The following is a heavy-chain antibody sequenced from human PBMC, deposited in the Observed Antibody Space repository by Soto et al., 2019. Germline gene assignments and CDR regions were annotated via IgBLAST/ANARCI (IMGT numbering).Heavy chain of an antibody. J-gene: IGHJ6*02. Sequence: PGESLKISCKGSGYSFTSYWIGWVRQMPGKGLEWMGIIYPGDSDTRYSPSFQGQVTISADKSISTAYLQWSSLKASDTAMYYCARQYSPYSRYSSSWSGGYEDVWGQGTTVTVSS. V-gene: IGHV5-51*01. CDR1: GYSFTSYW. CDR2: IYPGDSDT. CDR3: ARQYSPYSRYSSSWSGGYEDV. D-gene: IGHD6-13*01.